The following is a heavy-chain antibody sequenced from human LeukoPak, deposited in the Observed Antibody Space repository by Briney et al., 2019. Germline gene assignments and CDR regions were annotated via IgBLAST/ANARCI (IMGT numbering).Heavy chain of an antibody. Sequence: PGGSLRLSCVGSGFTFAKYAMTWVREAPGKGLEWVSVISGSGNVTYYSESVKGRFTISRDNSKRTLYLQMDSLRADDTAIYYCAKDRAGANWGQGTLVLVYS. CDR3: AKDRAGAN. J-gene: IGHJ4*02. CDR1: GFTFAKYA. CDR2: ISGSGNVT. V-gene: IGHV3-23*01.